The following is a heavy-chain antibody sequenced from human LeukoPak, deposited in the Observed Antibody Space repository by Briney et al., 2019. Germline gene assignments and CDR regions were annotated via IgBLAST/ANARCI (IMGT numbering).Heavy chain of an antibody. CDR2: IYISGTT. CDR3: ARTMYYYESSGYRDYFDS. J-gene: IGHJ4*02. D-gene: IGHD3-22*01. Sequence: SETLSLTCTVSGGSISGRSYYWHWIRQPAGKGLEWIGRIYISGTTNYNPSLKSRVTISADTSKSQFSLRLSSVTAADTAVYYRARTMYYYESSGYRDYFDSWGQGTLVTVSS. V-gene: IGHV4-61*02. CDR1: GGSISGRSYY.